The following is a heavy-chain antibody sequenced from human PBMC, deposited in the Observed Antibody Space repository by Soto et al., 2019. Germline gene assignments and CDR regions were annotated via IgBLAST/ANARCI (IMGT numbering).Heavy chain of an antibody. V-gene: IGHV3-74*01. D-gene: IGHD6-13*01. J-gene: IGHJ4*02. CDR1: GFTFGDYE. Sequence: GGSLRLSCAASGFTFGDYEMNWVRQAPGKGLEWVARIDTSGHSTNYAESVKGRFTISRDNAKNTVSLQMNSLRVEDTGVYYCAKDSWYFDLWSQGSQVTVSS. CDR2: IDTSGHST. CDR3: AKDSWYFDL.